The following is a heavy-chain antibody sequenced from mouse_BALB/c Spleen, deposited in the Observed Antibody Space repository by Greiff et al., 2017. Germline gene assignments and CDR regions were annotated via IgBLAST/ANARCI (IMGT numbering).Heavy chain of an antibody. CDR3: ARDRSSSYGSSYGY. Sequence: EVQRVESGGGLVKPGGSLKLSCAASGFTFSSYAMSWVRQTPEKRLEWVASISSGGSTYYPDSVKGRFTISRDNARNILYLQMSSLRSEDTAMYYCARDRSSSYGSSYGYWGQGTTLTVSS. J-gene: IGHJ2*01. CDR1: GFTFSSYA. V-gene: IGHV5-6-5*01. D-gene: IGHD1-1*01. CDR2: ISSGGST.